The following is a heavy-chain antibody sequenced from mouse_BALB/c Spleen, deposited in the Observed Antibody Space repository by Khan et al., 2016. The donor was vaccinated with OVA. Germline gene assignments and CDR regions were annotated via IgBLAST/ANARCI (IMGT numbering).Heavy chain of an antibody. J-gene: IGHJ2*01. CDR3: ARGNIDD. Sequence: QVRLQQSGAELAKPGASVKMSCKASGYTFTSYWMHWIKQRPGQGLDWIGYINPTSGYTDYNQKFKDKATLTSDKSSRTAYMHLGSLTSDDSAIYYWARGNIDDWGQGTALTVSS. CDR1: GYTFTSYW. D-gene: IGHD2-1*01. CDR2: INPTSGYT. V-gene: IGHV1-7*01.